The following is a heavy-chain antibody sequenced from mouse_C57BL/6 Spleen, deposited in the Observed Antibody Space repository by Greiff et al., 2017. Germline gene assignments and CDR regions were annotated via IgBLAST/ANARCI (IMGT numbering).Heavy chain of an antibody. CDR3: AIGRFFDY. CDR1: GYTFTSYW. V-gene: IGHV1-69*01. D-gene: IGHD3-3*01. CDR2: IDPSDSYT. J-gene: IGHJ2*01. Sequence: QVQLQQPGAELVMPGASVKLSCKASGYTFTSYWMHWVKQRPGQGLEWIGEIDPSDSYTNYNQKFKGKSTLTVDKSSSTAYMQLSSLTSEDSAVYYCAIGRFFDYWGQGTTRTVSS.